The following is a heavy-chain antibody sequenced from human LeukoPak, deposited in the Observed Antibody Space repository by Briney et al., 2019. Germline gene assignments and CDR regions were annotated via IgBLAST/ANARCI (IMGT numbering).Heavy chain of an antibody. CDR1: GGTFSSYA. J-gene: IGHJ6*02. D-gene: IGHD2-15*01. Sequence: SVKVSCKASGGTFSSYAISWVRQAPGQGLEWMGGIIPIFGTANYAQKFQGRVTITADESTSTAYMELSSLRSEDTAVYYCAGSYCSGGSCYGSDYCYYGMDVWGQGTTVTVSS. V-gene: IGHV1-69*13. CDR3: AGSYCSGGSCYGSDYCYYGMDV. CDR2: IIPIFGTA.